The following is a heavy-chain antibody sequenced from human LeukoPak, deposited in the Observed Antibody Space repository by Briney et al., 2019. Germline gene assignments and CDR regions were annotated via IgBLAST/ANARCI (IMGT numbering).Heavy chain of an antibody. Sequence: PGGSLRLSCAASGFTSTNYAMTWVRQAPGKGLDWVSGMSGSGAGTYYADSVKGRFTISRDNSKNTLYLQMNSLRAKDTAIYYCARTRDILTGYSIDFWGQGTLVTVSS. CDR2: MSGSGAGT. J-gene: IGHJ4*02. D-gene: IGHD3-9*01. CDR1: GFTSTNYA. V-gene: IGHV3-23*01. CDR3: ARTRDILTGYSIDF.